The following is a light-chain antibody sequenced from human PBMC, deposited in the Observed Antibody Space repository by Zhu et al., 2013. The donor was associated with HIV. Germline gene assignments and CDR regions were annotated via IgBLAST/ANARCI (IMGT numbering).Light chain of an antibody. CDR3: QQSFTTPYT. V-gene: IGKV1-39*01. CDR2: GAS. J-gene: IGKJ2*01. Sequence: DIQLTQSPSFLSASVGDRVTITCRASQRISTFLAWYQQKPGKAPQLLIYGASTLEGGVPSRFSGSGSGTDFSLTINSLQLEDFAAYSCQQSFTTPYTFGQGTKLEIK. CDR1: QRISTF.